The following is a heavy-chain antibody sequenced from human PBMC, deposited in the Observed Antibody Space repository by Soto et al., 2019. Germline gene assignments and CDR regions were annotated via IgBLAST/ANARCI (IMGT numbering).Heavy chain of an antibody. V-gene: IGHV3-23*01. CDR2: ISGSGTDT. CDR1: GFTFSSYA. J-gene: IGHJ4*02. D-gene: IGHD4-17*01. Sequence: GGSLRLSCAASGFTFSSYAMNWVRQAPGKGLEWVSGISGSGTDTYYADSVRGRFAISRDNSRDTLYLQIYSLRAVDTAVYFCAKDRAVSPYYGDYSPFDSWGQGTLVTVSS. CDR3: AKDRAVSPYYGDYSPFDS.